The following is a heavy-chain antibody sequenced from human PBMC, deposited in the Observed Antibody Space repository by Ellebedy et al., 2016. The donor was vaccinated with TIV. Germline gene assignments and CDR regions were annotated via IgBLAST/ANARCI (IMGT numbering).Heavy chain of an antibody. CDR1: GGSISSYY. D-gene: IGHD2-2*01. CDR2: AYYSGGT. V-gene: IGHV4-59*12. J-gene: IGHJ5*02. Sequence: SETLSLXXTVSGGSISSYYWSWIRQPPGKGLEWIGYAYYSGGTNYNPSLKSRVTMSVDTSKNQFSLKLSSVTAADTAVYYCARGRYCSSTSCYGWFNPWGQGTLVTVPS. CDR3: ARGRYCSSTSCYGWFNP.